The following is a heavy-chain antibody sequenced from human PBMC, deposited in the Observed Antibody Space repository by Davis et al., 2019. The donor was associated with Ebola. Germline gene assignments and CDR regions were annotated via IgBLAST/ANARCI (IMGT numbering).Heavy chain of an antibody. CDR1: GFTFSDYY. Sequence: GGSLRLSCAASGFTFSDYYMSWIRQAPGKGLEWVSYISSSGSTIYYADSVKGRFTISRDNAKNSLYLQMNSLRAEETAVYYCARRLRYCSGGSCYRNHYYYGMDVWGQGTTVTVSS. J-gene: IGHJ6*02. D-gene: IGHD2-15*01. CDR3: ARRLRYCSGGSCYRNHYYYGMDV. CDR2: ISSSGSTI. V-gene: IGHV3-11*01.